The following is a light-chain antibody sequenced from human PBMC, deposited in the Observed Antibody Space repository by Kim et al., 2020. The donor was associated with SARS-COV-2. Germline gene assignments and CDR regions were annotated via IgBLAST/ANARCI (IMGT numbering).Light chain of an antibody. CDR1: KLGDKY. CDR3: QAWDSSTVV. Sequence: SYELTQPPSVSVSPGQTASITCSVEKLGDKYACWYQQKPGQSPVLVIYQDSKRPSGIPERFSGSNSGNTATLTLSGTQAMDEADYYCQAWDSSTVVFGGGTKLTVL. J-gene: IGLJ2*01. CDR2: QDS. V-gene: IGLV3-1*01.